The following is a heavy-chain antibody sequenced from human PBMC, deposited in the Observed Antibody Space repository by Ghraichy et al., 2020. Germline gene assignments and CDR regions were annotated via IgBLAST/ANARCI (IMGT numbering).Heavy chain of an antibody. J-gene: IGHJ2*01. CDR2: IYYSGST. Sequence: SETLSLTCTVSGGYISSYYWSWIRQPPGKGLEWIGYIYYSGSTNYNPSLKSRVTISVDTSKNQFSLKLSSVTAADTAVYYCARETYYYDNSRGYFDLWGRGTLVTVSS. D-gene: IGHD3-22*01. CDR1: GGYISSYY. CDR3: ARETYYYDNSRGYFDL. V-gene: IGHV4-59*01.